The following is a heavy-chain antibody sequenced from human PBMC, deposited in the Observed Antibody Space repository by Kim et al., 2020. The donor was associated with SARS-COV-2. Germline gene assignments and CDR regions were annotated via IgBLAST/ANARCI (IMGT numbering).Heavy chain of an antibody. CDR3: AKDSLWFGTNQAFDY. V-gene: IGHV3-30*18. J-gene: IGHJ4*02. D-gene: IGHD3-10*01. Sequence: GGSLRLSCAASGFTFSSYGMHWVRQAPGKGLEWVAVISYDGSNKYYADSVKGRFTISRDNSKNTLYLQMNSLRAEDTAVYYCAKDSLWFGTNQAFDYWGQGTLVTVSS. CDR2: ISYDGSNK. CDR1: GFTFSSYG.